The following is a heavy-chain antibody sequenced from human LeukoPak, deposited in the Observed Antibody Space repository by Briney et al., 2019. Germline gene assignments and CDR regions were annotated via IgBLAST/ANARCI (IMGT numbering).Heavy chain of an antibody. J-gene: IGHJ3*02. CDR3: ARVRSVGGNPHAFNI. CDR2: ISSSSSYI. CDR1: GFTFSSYS. D-gene: IGHD4-23*01. Sequence: PGGSLRLSCAASGFTFSSYSMNWVRQAPGKGLEWVSSISSSSSYIYYADSVKGRFTISRDNAKNSLYLQMNSLRVEDTALYYCARVRSVGGNPHAFNIWGHGTMVTVSS. V-gene: IGHV3-21*01.